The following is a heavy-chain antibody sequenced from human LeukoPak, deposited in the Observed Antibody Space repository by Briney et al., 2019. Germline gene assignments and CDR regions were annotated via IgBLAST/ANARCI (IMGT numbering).Heavy chain of an antibody. V-gene: IGHV4-39*01. J-gene: IGHJ4*02. CDR3: ARNMRGGSYY. Sequence: SETLSLTCTVSGGSISSSSYYWGWIRQPAGKGLEWIGSIYYSGSTYYNPSLKSRVTISVDTSKNQFSLKLSSVTAADTAVYYCARNMRGGSYYWGQGTLVTVSS. CDR1: GGSISSSSYY. CDR2: IYYSGST. D-gene: IGHD1-26*01.